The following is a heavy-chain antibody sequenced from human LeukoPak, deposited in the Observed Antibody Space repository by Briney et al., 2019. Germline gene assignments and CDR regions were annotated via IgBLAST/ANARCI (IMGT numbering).Heavy chain of an antibody. D-gene: IGHD1-26*01. CDR1: GITLNDLS. Sequence: GASVRVSCKVSGITLNDLSIQWVRQAPGKGLEWMGGFDPEDGETIYAPKFQARVTMTQDTYEDTAYVELSSLRSEDTAVYYCATDGIPGATTTLDYWGQGTLVTVSS. J-gene: IGHJ4*02. CDR3: ATDGIPGATTTLDY. V-gene: IGHV1-24*01. CDR2: FDPEDGET.